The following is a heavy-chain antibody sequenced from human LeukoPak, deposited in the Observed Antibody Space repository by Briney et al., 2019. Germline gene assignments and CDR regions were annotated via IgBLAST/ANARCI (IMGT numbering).Heavy chain of an antibody. D-gene: IGHD2-2*01. CDR1: GGTFNSYA. CDR2: ISAYNGNT. CDR3: ARGAGYCSSTSCPYGDYALFDY. Sequence: ASVKVSCKASGGTFNSYAISWVRQAPGQGLEWMGWISAYNGNTNYAQKLQDRVTMTTDTSTSTAYMELRSLRSDDTAVYYCARGAGYCSSTSCPYGDYALFDYWGQGTLVTVSS. V-gene: IGHV1-18*01. J-gene: IGHJ4*02.